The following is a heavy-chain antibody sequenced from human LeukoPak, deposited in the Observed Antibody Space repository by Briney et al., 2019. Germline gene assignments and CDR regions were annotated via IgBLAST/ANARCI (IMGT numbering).Heavy chain of an antibody. V-gene: IGHV3-21*01. CDR3: AGYYDSSGYYYEGSLGAFDI. CDR1: GFTFSSYS. D-gene: IGHD3-22*01. CDR2: ISSSSSYI. J-gene: IGHJ3*02. Sequence: PGGSLRLSCAASGFTFSSYSMNWVRQAPGKGLEWVSSISSSSSYIYYADSVKGRFTISRDNAKNSLYLQMNGLRAEDTAVYYCAGYYDSSGYYYEGSLGAFDIWGQGTMVTVSS.